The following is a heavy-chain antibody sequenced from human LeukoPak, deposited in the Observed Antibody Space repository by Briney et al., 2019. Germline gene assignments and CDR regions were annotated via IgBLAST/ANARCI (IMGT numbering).Heavy chain of an antibody. V-gene: IGHV1-46*01. D-gene: IGHD4-17*01. CDR1: GYTFTSYY. Sequence: ASVKVSCKAPGYTFTSYYMHWVRQAPGQGLEWMGIINPSGGSTSYAQKFQGRVTMTRDTSTSTVYMELSSLRSEDTAVYYCARADNDYGDYDWGQGTLVTVSS. CDR2: INPSGGST. J-gene: IGHJ4*02. CDR3: ARADNDYGDYD.